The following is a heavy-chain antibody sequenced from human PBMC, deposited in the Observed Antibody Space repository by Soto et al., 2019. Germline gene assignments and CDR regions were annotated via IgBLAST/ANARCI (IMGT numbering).Heavy chain of an antibody. CDR3: ATPGVAAKDRIFFDY. Sequence: SETLSLTCTVSGGSISSYYWSWIRQPPGKGLEWIGYIYYSGSTNYNPSLKSRVTISVDTSKNQFSLKLSSVTAADTAVYYGATPGVAAKDRIFFDYWGQGTLVTVSS. CDR1: GGSISSYY. V-gene: IGHV4-59*01. J-gene: IGHJ4*02. D-gene: IGHD2-15*01. CDR2: IYYSGST.